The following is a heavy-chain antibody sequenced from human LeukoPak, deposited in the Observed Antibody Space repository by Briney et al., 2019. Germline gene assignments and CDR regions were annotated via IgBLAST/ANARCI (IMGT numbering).Heavy chain of an antibody. V-gene: IGHV4-4*02. CDR1: GGSISSSNW. D-gene: IGHD2-2*01. Sequence: SSGTLSLTCAVSGGSISSSNWWSWVRQPPGKGLEWIGEIYHSGSTNYNPSLKSRVTISVDKSKNQFSLKLSSVTAADTAVYYCARENLGYCSSTSCHDAFDIWGQGTMVTVSS. CDR3: ARENLGYCSSTSCHDAFDI. CDR2: IYHSGST. J-gene: IGHJ3*02.